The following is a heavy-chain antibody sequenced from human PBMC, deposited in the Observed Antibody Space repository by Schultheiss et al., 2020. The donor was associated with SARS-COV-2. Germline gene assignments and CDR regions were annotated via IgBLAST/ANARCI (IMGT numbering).Heavy chain of an antibody. CDR3: ARPQPLIAVAEIGYYYGMDV. V-gene: IGHV1-69*06. CDR1: GGTFSSYA. D-gene: IGHD6-19*01. Sequence: SVKVSCKASGGTFSSYAISWVRQAPGQGLEWMGGIIPIFGTANYAQKFQGRVTITADKSTSTAYMELSSLRSEDTAVYYCARPQPLIAVAEIGYYYGMDVWGQGTTVTVSS. CDR2: IIPIFGTA. J-gene: IGHJ6*02.